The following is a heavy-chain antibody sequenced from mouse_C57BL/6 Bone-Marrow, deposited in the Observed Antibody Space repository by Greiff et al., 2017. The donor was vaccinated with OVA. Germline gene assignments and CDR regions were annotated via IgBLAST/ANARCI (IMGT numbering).Heavy chain of an antibody. CDR3: TINCFFDY. CDR2: IDPENGDT. CDR1: GFNIKDDY. V-gene: IGHV14-4*01. D-gene: IGHD4-1*01. J-gene: IGHJ2*01. Sequence: VQLQQSGAELVRPGASVKLSCTASGFNIKDDYMHWVKQRPEQGLEWIGWIDPENGDTEYASKFQGKATITADTSSNTAYLQLSSLTSEDTAVYYCTINCFFDYWGQGTTLTVSS.